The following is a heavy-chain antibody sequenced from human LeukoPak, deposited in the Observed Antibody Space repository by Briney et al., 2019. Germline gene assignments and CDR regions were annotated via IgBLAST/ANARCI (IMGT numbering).Heavy chain of an antibody. CDR2: INHSGST. Sequence: SETLSLTCAVYGGSFSGYYWGWIRQPPGKGLEWIGEINHSGSTNYNPSLKSRVTISVDTSKNQFSLKLSSVTAADTAVYYCARTRGGRYCSGGSCYSDYWGQGTLVTVSS. CDR3: ARTRGGRYCSGGSCYSDY. CDR1: GGSFSGYY. D-gene: IGHD2-15*01. J-gene: IGHJ4*02. V-gene: IGHV4-34*01.